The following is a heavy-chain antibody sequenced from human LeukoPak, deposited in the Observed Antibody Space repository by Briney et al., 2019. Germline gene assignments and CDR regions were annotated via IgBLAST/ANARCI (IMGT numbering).Heavy chain of an antibody. Sequence: SETLTPTCTVSGGSNSSYYWSWIRQPPGKGLEWIGYIYYSGSTNYNPSLKSRVTISVDTSKNQFSLKLSSVTAADTAVYYCARVGRTRWTAATNAFDIWGQGTMVTVSS. V-gene: IGHV4-59*01. D-gene: IGHD6-25*01. J-gene: IGHJ3*02. CDR3: ARVGRTRWTAATNAFDI. CDR1: GGSNSSYY. CDR2: IYYSGST.